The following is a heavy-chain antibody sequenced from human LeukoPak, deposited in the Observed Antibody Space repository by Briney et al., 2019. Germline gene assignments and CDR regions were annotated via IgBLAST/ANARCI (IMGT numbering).Heavy chain of an antibody. CDR3: ASRYCSSTSCQRRSFDY. Sequence: PSETLSLTCTVSGCSISSSSYSWGWLRQPPGKELEWIGSIYYSGSTYYNPSLKSRVTISVDTSKNQFSLKLSSVTAADTAVYYCASRYCSSTSCQRRSFDYWGQGTLVTVSS. CDR2: IYYSGST. V-gene: IGHV4-39*01. CDR1: GCSISSSSYS. J-gene: IGHJ4*02. D-gene: IGHD2-2*01.